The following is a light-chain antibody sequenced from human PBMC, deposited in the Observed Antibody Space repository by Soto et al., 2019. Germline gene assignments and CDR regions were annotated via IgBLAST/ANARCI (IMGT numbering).Light chain of an antibody. CDR3: QQYGSSPT. CDR1: QSVSSTY. J-gene: IGKJ4*01. Sequence: EIVLTQSPGTLSLSPWERATLSCRASQSVSSTYLAWYQQRPGQAPRLLIYAASNRTTGIPDRFSGSGSGTDFTLTINRLAPEDFAVYYCQQYGSSPTFGGGTKVEIK. CDR2: AAS. V-gene: IGKV3-20*01.